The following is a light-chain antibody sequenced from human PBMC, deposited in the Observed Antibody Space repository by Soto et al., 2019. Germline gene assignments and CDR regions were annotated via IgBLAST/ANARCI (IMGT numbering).Light chain of an antibody. CDR2: GAS. CDR3: QKYNNWPPWT. J-gene: IGKJ1*01. CDR1: QSVSTKF. V-gene: IGKV3-15*01. Sequence: EIVMTQSPATLSVSPGERATLSCTASQSVSTKFLAWYQQKPGQAPRLLIYGASNRATGIPDRFSGSGSGTEFTLTISRLQSEDFAVYYCQKYNNWPPWTFGQGTKVDIK.